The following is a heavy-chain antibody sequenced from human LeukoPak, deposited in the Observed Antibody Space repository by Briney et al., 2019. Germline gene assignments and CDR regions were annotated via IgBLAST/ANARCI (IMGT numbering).Heavy chain of an antibody. CDR1: GFSFSGSW. Sequence: GGSLRLSCAASGFSFSGSWMHWVRQAPAKGLVWVSRTNSDGSTTTYADSVQGRFTISRDNAKNTLYLQMNSLRAEDTAVYYCIRGLGGGSDYWGLGTLVTVTS. V-gene: IGHV3-74*03. D-gene: IGHD4-23*01. CDR2: TNSDGSTT. J-gene: IGHJ4*02. CDR3: IRGLGGGSDY.